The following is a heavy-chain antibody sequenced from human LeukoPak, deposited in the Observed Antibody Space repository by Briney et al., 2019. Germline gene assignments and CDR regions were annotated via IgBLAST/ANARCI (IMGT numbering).Heavy chain of an antibody. V-gene: IGHV1-69*05. D-gene: IGHD2-2*01. J-gene: IGHJ4*02. Sequence: GASVKVSCKASGYTFNNYGFSWVRQAPGQGLEWMGGIIPIFGTANYAQKFQGRVTITTDESTSTAYMELSSLRSEDTAVYYCASTFRLRRFDGLYCSSASCLFDYWGQGTLVTVSS. CDR3: ASTFRLRRFDGLYCSSASCLFDY. CDR2: IIPIFGTA. CDR1: GYTFNNYG.